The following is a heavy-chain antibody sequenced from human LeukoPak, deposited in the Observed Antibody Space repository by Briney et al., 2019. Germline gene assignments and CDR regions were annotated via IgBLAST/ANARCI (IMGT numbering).Heavy chain of an antibody. V-gene: IGHV3-11*04. Sequence: PGGSLRLSCAASGFTFSDYYMSWIRQAPGKGLEWVSYISSRGTSKYYADSVKGRFSISRDNAKNSMYLQMNSLRVEDTAVYYCARHGGGNDWPFQHWGQGTLITVSS. D-gene: IGHD5-12*01. CDR3: ARHGGGNDWPFQH. J-gene: IGHJ1*01. CDR2: ISSRGTSK. CDR1: GFTFSDYY.